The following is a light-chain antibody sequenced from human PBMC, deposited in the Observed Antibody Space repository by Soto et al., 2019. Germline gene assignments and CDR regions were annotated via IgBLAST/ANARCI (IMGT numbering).Light chain of an antibody. V-gene: IGLV3-25*02. J-gene: IGLJ2*01. Sequence: SYELTQPPSVSVSPGQTARVTCSGDALPKQYVYWYQQKPGQAPGVVIYKDTERPSGIPERFSGSSSGTTVTLTISGVQAEDEADYYCTSYTTTSTLKFGGGTKLTVL. CDR3: TSYTTTSTLK. CDR1: ALPKQY. CDR2: KDT.